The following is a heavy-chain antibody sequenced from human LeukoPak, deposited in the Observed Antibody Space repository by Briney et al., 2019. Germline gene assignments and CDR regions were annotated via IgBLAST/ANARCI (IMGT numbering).Heavy chain of an antibody. J-gene: IGHJ4*02. CDR1: ADSINSRSW. CDR2: FCHCGST. V-gene: IGHV4-4*02. D-gene: IGHD2-8*01. Sequence: SETLSLTCAVSADSINSRSWWSWVRQSPGKGLEWIGEFCHCGSTNYNPSLKSRATISVDKSKSQFSLKLNSVSAADTAVYYCVRNGRHYFDFWGQGTLVTVSS. CDR3: VRNGRHYFDF.